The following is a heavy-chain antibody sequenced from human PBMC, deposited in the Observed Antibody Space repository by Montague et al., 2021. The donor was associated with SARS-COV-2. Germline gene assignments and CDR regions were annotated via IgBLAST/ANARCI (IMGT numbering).Heavy chain of an antibody. CDR3: ASHPVWQQLIT. V-gene: IGHV4-4*02. CDR1: GASISHAFW. CDR2: THHTGGT. D-gene: IGHD6-13*01. Sequence: SETLSLTCSVSGASISHAFWCCWVRQPPGKGLELIAETHHTGGTNYNPSLASLVTISLDYSNNQVSLMLCSVTAADTAMYYCASHPVWQQLITWGQGTLVSVSP. J-gene: IGHJ5*02.